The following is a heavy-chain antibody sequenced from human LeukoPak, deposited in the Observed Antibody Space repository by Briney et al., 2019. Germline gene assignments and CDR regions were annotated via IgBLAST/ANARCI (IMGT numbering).Heavy chain of an antibody. Sequence: PWETLSPAYTVYAGSISSDCRRCVRQPPRQGLEWIGRIYSSGYTNYNPSLKSRVTMSVDTSKSQFSLKLSSVTAADTAVYYCARGSASPAAIPFDFWGQGTMVTVSS. CDR2: IYSSGYT. D-gene: IGHD2-2*02. J-gene: IGHJ3*01. CDR1: AGSISSDC. V-gene: IGHV4-4*07. CDR3: ARGSASPAAIPFDF.